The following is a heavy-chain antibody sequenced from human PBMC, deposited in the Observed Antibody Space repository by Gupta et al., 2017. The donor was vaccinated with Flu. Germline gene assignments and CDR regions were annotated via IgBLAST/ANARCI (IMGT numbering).Heavy chain of an antibody. V-gene: IGHV4-39*01. D-gene: IGHD6-6*01. CDR3: ARHLSGLAARPAPLDY. Sequence: QLQLQESGPGLVKPSETLSLTCTVSGGSISSSSYYWGWIRQPPGKGLEWIGSIYYSGSTYYNPSLKSRVTISVDTSKNQFSLKLSSVTAADTAVYYCARHLSGLAARPAPLDYWGQGTLVTVSS. CDR2: IYYSGST. J-gene: IGHJ4*02. CDR1: GGSISSSSYY.